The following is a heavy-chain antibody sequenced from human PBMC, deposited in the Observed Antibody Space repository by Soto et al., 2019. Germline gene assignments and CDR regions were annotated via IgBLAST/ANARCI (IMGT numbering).Heavy chain of an antibody. D-gene: IGHD1-26*01. CDR1: GFTFDDYA. CDR3: AKDIVGATTMDAFDI. Sequence: GGSLRLSCAASGFTFDDYAMHWVRQAPGKGLEWVSLISWDGGSTYYADSVKGRFTISRDNSKNSLYLQMNSLRAEDTALYYCAKDIVGATTMDAFDIWGQGTMVTVSS. V-gene: IGHV3-43D*03. J-gene: IGHJ3*02. CDR2: ISWDGGST.